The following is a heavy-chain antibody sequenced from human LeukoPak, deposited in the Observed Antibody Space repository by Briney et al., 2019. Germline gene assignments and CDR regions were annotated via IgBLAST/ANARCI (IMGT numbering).Heavy chain of an antibody. CDR3: ASGSSWYQLFDY. CDR2: IYYSGST. D-gene: IGHD6-13*01. J-gene: IGHJ4*02. Sequence: SETLSLTCTVSGGSISSHYWSWIRQPPGKGLEWIGYIYYSGSTNYNPSLKSRVTISVDTSKNQFSLKLSSVTAADTAVYYCASGSSWYQLFDYWGQGTLVTVSS. V-gene: IGHV4-59*11. CDR1: GGSISSHY.